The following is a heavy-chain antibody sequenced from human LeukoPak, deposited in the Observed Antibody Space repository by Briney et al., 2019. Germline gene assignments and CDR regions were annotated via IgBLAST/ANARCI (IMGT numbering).Heavy chain of an antibody. Sequence: GGSLRLSCAASGFSFNSYWMHWVRQVPGKGLVWVSRISSDGSTTSYADSVKGRFTISRDNAKNTLYLQMNSLRDEDTAIYYCARAQAVAGTGGFDPWGQGTLVTVSS. D-gene: IGHD6-19*01. CDR2: ISSDGSTT. V-gene: IGHV3-74*01. J-gene: IGHJ5*02. CDR1: GFSFNSYW. CDR3: ARAQAVAGTGGFDP.